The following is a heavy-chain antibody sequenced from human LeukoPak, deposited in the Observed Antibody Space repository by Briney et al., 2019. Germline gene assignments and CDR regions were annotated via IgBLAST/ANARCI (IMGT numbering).Heavy chain of an antibody. D-gene: IGHD3-3*01. Sequence: GGSLRLSCAASGFTLNFYTINWVRQAPGKGLEWVSSISGSSTYIYYADSVKGRFTISRDNAKNSVSLQMNSLTVEDTAVYYCARDPAGMTVSGVAEYNYGMDVWGQGTTVTVSS. V-gene: IGHV3-21*01. J-gene: IGHJ6*02. CDR1: GFTLNFYT. CDR3: ARDPAGMTVSGVAEYNYGMDV. CDR2: ISGSSTYI.